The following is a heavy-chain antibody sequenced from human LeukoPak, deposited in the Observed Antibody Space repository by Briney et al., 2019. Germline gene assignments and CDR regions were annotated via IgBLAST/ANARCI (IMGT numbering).Heavy chain of an antibody. Sequence: PGGSLRLSCATSGFTFSDYYMSWIRQAPGKGLEWLSYISGSGSDINYADSVKGRFTVSRDNSKNTLYLQMNSLRAEDTAVYYCAKGTSYNWNDGWFDPWGNGILVTVSS. J-gene: IGHJ5*02. D-gene: IGHD1-20*01. CDR3: AKGTSYNWNDGWFDP. CDR2: ISGSGSDI. CDR1: GFTFSDYY. V-gene: IGHV3-11*04.